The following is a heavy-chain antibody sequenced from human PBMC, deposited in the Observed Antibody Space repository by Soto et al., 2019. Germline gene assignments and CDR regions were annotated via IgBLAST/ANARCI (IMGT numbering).Heavy chain of an antibody. CDR3: ATDTPSFAMITFGGVIVNAFYV. J-gene: IGHJ3*01. Sequence: ASVKVSCKVSGYTLTELSMHWVRQAPGKGLEWMGGFDPEDGETIYAQKFQGRVTMTEDTSTDTAYMELSSLRSEDTAVYYCATDTPSFAMITFGGVIVNAFYVWGQGTMVTVSS. V-gene: IGHV1-24*01. CDR1: GYTLTELS. D-gene: IGHD3-16*02. CDR2: FDPEDGET.